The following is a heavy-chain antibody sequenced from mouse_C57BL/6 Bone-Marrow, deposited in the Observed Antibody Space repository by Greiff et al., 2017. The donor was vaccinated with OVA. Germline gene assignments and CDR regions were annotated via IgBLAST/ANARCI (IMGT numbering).Heavy chain of an antibody. D-gene: IGHD2-3*01. CDR1: GFTISNYW. V-gene: IGHV6-3*01. CDR3: TVRWLLHY. CDR2: IRSNSDNYAT. Sequence: EVQLVESGGGLVQPGGSVKLSCVASGFTISNYWMNWVRQSPEQGLAWVAPIRSNSDNYATHYAESVKGRFTISRDDSKSSVYLQMSSRRAEDTGIYYCTVRWLLHYWGQGTTLTVSS. J-gene: IGHJ2*01.